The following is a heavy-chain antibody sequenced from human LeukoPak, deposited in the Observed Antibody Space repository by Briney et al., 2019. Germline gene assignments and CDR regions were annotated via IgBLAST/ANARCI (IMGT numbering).Heavy chain of an antibody. V-gene: IGHV4-59*01. CDR1: GASISSYY. CDR2: IYYSGST. J-gene: IGHJ6*03. CDR3: ARVYGDYVWYYYMDV. Sequence: PSETLSLTCTVSGASISSYYWSWIRQPPGKGLEGIGYIYYSGSTNYNPSLKSRVTISVDTSKNQFSLKLSSVNAADTAVYYCARVYGDYVWYYYMDVWGKGTTVTVSS. D-gene: IGHD4-17*01.